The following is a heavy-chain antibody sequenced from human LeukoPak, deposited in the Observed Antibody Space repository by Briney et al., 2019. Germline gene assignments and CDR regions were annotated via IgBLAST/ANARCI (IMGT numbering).Heavy chain of an antibody. D-gene: IGHD3-10*01. CDR1: GFTVSTNY. J-gene: IGHJ4*02. V-gene: IGHV3-53*01. Sequence: GGSLRLSCAASGFTVSTNYMSWVRQAPGKGLEWVSVIYSGGSTYYADSVKGRFTISRDNSKNTLYLQMNSLRAEDTAVYYCARGGYYGSGRFSDFDYWGQGTLVTVSS. CDR3: ARGGYYGSGRFSDFDY. CDR2: IYSGGST.